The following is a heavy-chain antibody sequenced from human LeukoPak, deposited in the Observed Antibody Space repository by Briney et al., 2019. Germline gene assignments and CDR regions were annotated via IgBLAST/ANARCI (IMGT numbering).Heavy chain of an antibody. V-gene: IGHV4-30-4*01. CDR2: IYYSGST. D-gene: IGHD3-16*02. J-gene: IGHJ4*02. CDR3: ARAPNYVWGSYRYFDY. Sequence: SQTLSLTCTVSGASISSGDYYWSWIRQSPGKGLEWIGNIYYSGSTSYNPSLKSRITISVDTSKNQFSLKLTSVTAADTAMYYCARAPNYVWGSYRYFDYWGQGTLVTVSS. CDR1: GASISSGDYY.